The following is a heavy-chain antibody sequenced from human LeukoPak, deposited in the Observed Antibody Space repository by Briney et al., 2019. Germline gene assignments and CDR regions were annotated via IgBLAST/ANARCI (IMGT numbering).Heavy chain of an antibody. CDR3: ARIIVGAIGVDY. V-gene: IGHV3-74*01. Sequence: PAGSLRLSCVASGFTFSSYWMHWVRQTPGKGLVWVSRINTDGSHTDYADSVKGRFTVSRDNARNTLYLQMNSLRAEDTAVYYCARIIVGAIGVDYWGQGTLVTVSS. CDR1: GFTFSSYW. D-gene: IGHD1-26*01. CDR2: INTDGSHT. J-gene: IGHJ4*02.